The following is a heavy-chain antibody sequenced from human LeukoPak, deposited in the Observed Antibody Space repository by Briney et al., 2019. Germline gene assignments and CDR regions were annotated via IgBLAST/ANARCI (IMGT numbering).Heavy chain of an antibody. Sequence: VGSLRLSCAASVFTFSSYWMHWVRQAPGKGLVWVSRINSDGSSTSYADSVKGRFTISRDNAKNTLYLQMNSLRAEDTAVYYCASDKRGSDYSDYCGQGTLVTVSS. D-gene: IGHD3-16*01. J-gene: IGHJ4*02. CDR1: VFTFSSYW. CDR3: ASDKRGSDYSDY. V-gene: IGHV3-74*01. CDR2: INSDGSST.